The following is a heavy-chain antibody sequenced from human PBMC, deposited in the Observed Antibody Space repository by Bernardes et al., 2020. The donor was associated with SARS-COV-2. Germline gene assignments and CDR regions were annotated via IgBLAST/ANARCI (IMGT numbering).Heavy chain of an antibody. V-gene: IGHV7-4-1*02. CDR1: GYTFTSYA. D-gene: IGHD2-15*01. J-gene: IGHJ6*02. CDR2: INTNTGNP. CDR3: ARGGKFDCSGGSCYSHYYYYGMDV. Sequence: ASVKVSCKASGYTFTSYAMNWVRQAPGQGLEWMGWINTNTGNPTYAQGFTGRFVFSLDTSVSTAYLQISSLKAEDTAVYYCARGGKFDCSGGSCYSHYYYYGMDVWGQGTTVTVSS.